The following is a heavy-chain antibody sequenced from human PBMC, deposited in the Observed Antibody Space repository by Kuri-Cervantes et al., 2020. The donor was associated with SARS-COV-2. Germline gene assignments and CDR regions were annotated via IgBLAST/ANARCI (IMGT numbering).Heavy chain of an antibody. D-gene: IGHD3-10*01. CDR1: GFTFSGYG. CDR2: ISYDGSNE. CDR3: AKDPGTMARGHYYYGMDV. V-gene: IGHV3-30*18. Sequence: GGSLRLSCAASGFTFSGYGMHWVRQAPGKGLEWVAVISYDGSNEYYADSVKGRFTISRDNSKNTLYLQVNSLRAEDTSVYYCAKDPGTMARGHYYYGMDVWGQGTTVTVSS. J-gene: IGHJ6*02.